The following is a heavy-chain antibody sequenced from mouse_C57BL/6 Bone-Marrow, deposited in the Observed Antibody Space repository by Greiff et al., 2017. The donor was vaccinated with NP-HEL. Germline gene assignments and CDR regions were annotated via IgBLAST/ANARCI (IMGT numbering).Heavy chain of an antibody. CDR2: IWGVGST. V-gene: IGHV2-6*01. CDR3: ASLYGRAAY. Sequence: VMLVESGPGLVAPSQSLSITCTVSGFSLTSYGVDWVRQSPGKGLEWLGVIWGVGSTNYNSALKSRLSISKDNSKSQVFLKMNSLQTDDTAMYYCASLYGRAAYWGQETLVTVSP. D-gene: IGHD1-1*01. J-gene: IGHJ3*01. CDR1: GFSLTSYG.